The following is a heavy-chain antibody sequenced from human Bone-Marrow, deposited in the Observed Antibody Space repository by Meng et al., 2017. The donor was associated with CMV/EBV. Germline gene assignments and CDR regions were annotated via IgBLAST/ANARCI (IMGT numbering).Heavy chain of an antibody. V-gene: IGHV1-69*04. CDR1: GDTFSSYT. J-gene: IGHJ5*02. CDR3: ARDLTGPYCCGDCYSDWLDP. CDR2: IIPSLGIA. Sequence: SVKVSCKASGDTFSSYTISWVRQAPGQGLEWMGRIIPSLGIANYAQKFQGRVTITADKSTSTAYMELSSLRSEDTAVYYCARDLTGPYCCGDCYSDWLDPGGQGNLVNVAS. D-gene: IGHD2-21*01.